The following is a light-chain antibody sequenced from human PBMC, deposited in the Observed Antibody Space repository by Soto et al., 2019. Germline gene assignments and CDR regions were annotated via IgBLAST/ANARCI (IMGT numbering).Light chain of an antibody. J-gene: IGKJ1*01. CDR3: QQYGRSPT. CDR2: GAS. Sequence: EIVLTQSPGTLSLSPGEGATLSCRASQSVASNYLAWYQQKPGQAPRLLIYGASSRATGIPDRFRGSASGTDFTLTISRLEPEDFAVYYCQQYGRSPTFGQGTKVEIK. V-gene: IGKV3-20*01. CDR1: QSVASNY.